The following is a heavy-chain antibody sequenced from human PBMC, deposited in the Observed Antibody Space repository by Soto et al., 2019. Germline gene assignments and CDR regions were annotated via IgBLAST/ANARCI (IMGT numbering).Heavy chain of an antibody. D-gene: IGHD2-15*01. CDR1: GYTFTGYY. CDR2: INPNSGGT. J-gene: IGHJ6*02. CDR3: ARDLRSYCSGGSCYNYYYYGMDV. V-gene: IGHV1-2*04. Sequence: ASVKVSCKASGYTFTGYYMHWVRQAPGQGLEWMGWINPNSGGTNYAQKFQGWVTMTRDTSISTAYMELSRLRSDDTAVYYCARDLRSYCSGGSCYNYYYYGMDVWGQGTTVTVSS.